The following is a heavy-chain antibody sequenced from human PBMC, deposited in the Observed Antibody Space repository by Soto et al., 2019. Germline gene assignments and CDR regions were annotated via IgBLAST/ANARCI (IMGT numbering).Heavy chain of an antibody. Sequence: GASVKVSCKASGYTFTNYGISWVRQAPGEGLEWVGWINTSNDNKLYAQKLQGRLTLTTDTSTSTAYMDLTTLRSDDTAVYYCAGRKSGVDFWSGNHRFYYFDYWGQGTLVTVSS. V-gene: IGHV1-18*01. J-gene: IGHJ4*02. CDR2: INTSNDNK. D-gene: IGHD3-3*01. CDR1: GYTFTNYG. CDR3: AGRKSGVDFWSGNHRFYYFDY.